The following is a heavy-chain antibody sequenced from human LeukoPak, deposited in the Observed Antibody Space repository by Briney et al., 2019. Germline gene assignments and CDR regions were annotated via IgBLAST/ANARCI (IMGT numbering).Heavy chain of an antibody. J-gene: IGHJ4*02. CDR2: ISSSRNYI. Sequence: NPGGSLRLSCAASGLTFSSYSMNWVRQAPGKGLEWVSSISSSRNYIYYADSVKGRFTISRDNAKNSLYLQMNSLRAEDTAVYYCARVPHAMVRGVIITEFYFDYWGQGTLVTVSS. CDR3: ARVPHAMVRGVIITEFYFDY. CDR1: GLTFSSYS. D-gene: IGHD3-10*01. V-gene: IGHV3-21*01.